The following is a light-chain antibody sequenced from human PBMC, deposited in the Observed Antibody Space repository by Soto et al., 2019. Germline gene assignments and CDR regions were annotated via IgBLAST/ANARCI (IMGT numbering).Light chain of an antibody. Sequence: QSALTQPASVSGSPGQSITISCTGTSSDVGSYNLVSWYQQHPGKAPKLMIYEVSKRPSGVSNRFSGSKSGNTASLTISGLQAEDEADYYCCSYAGSSTYGCGTGTKVTV. CDR3: CSYAGSSTYG. V-gene: IGLV2-23*02. CDR2: EVS. J-gene: IGLJ1*01. CDR1: SSDVGSYNL.